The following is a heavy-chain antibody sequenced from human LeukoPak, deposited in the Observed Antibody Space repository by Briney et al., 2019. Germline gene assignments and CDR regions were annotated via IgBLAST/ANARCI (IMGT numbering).Heavy chain of an antibody. V-gene: IGHV3-15*01. CDR1: GFTFSNAL. D-gene: IGHD4-17*01. CDR2: LKSKTDGGTT. CDR3: AAVSVDYGDSSFDF. Sequence: GGCLRLSCAASGFTFSNALMSWVRPPPGKGLGWVGRLKSKTDGGTTDYAEPVKGRFTISRDDSKNTLCLQMNFLKTEDTALYYCAAVSVDYGDSSFDFWGQGTLVTVSS. J-gene: IGHJ4*02.